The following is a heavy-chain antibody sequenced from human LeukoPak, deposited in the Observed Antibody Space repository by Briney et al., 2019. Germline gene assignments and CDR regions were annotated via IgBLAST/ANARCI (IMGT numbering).Heavy chain of an antibody. CDR1: GGSFNDYA. CDR2: IIPLFGTP. J-gene: IGHJ4*02. Sequence: SVKVSCKASGGSFNDYAFSWVRQAPGQGLEWMGGIIPLFGTPIYAQQFQGRFTITTDESTSTAYMELSSLTSEDTAVYFCARERTTETTWGYFDFWGQGTLVTVSS. D-gene: IGHD4-17*01. V-gene: IGHV1-69*05. CDR3: ARERTTETTWGYFDF.